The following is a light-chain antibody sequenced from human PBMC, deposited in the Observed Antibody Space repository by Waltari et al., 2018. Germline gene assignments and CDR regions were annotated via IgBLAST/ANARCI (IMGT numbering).Light chain of an antibody. CDR1: SLRSYY. CDR2: GKN. Sequence: SSELTQDPAVSVALGQTVRITCQGDSLRSYYASWYQQKPGQAPVLVIYGKNNRASGIPGRFSGSSSGNTASLTITGAQAEDEADYYCNSRDSSGNHPSWVFGGGTKLTVL. V-gene: IGLV3-19*01. J-gene: IGLJ3*02. CDR3: NSRDSSGNHPSWV.